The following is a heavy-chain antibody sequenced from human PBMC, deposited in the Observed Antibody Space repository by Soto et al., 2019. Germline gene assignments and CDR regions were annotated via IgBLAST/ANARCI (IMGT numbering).Heavy chain of an antibody. CDR1: GGSISRGGYY. Sequence: QVQLQESGPGLVKPSQTLSLTCSVSGGSISRGGYYWSWIRQHPGKGLEWIGYLYYTGSTSYNPCLKSRLTLSVDTSKNQFSLRLSSVTAADTAVYYCASFRGLPTYYFDYWGQGTLVTVSS. V-gene: IGHV4-31*03. CDR3: ASFRGLPTYYFDY. CDR2: LYYTGST. J-gene: IGHJ4*02. D-gene: IGHD3-10*01.